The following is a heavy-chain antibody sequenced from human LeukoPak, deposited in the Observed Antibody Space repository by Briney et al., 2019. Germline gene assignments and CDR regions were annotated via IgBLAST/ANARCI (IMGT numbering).Heavy chain of an antibody. V-gene: IGHV4-38-2*02. Sequence: SETLSLTCTVSGHSISTDYYWGWIRQPPGKGLQWIASMYHVGNTYYNPSLKSRVTISIDTSKNQFSLKLSSETAADTALYFCAREEPPGKVDYWGQGTLVTVSS. D-gene: IGHD1-14*01. CDR2: MYHVGNT. J-gene: IGHJ4*02. CDR3: AREEPPGKVDY. CDR1: GHSISTDYY.